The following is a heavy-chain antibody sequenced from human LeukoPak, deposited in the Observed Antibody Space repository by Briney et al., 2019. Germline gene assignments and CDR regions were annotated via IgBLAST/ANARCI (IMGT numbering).Heavy chain of an antibody. CDR1: GFSFSSYS. V-gene: IGHV3-48*01. D-gene: IGHD1-26*01. J-gene: IGHJ1*01. Sequence: GGSLRLSCAASGFSFSSYSLNWVRQAPGKGLEWVSYISSRSTTIYYADSVKGRFTISRDNAKNSLCLQMNSLRAEDTAVYYCARGTGIVGATVWGQGTLVTVSS. CDR3: ARGTGIVGATV. CDR2: ISSRSTTI.